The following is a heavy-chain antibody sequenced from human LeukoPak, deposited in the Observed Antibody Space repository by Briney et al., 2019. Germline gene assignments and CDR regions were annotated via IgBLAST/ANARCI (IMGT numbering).Heavy chain of an antibody. Sequence: GGSLRLSCAASGFTFSSYAMSWVRQAPGKGLEWVSAISGSDGITYYSDSVEGRFTISRDNSKNTLYLQMNSLRAEDTAVYYCAKKPGYGYAFDIWGQGTMVTVSS. D-gene: IGHD5-18*01. CDR1: GFTFSSYA. CDR3: AKKPGYGYAFDI. CDR2: ISGSDGIT. V-gene: IGHV3-23*01. J-gene: IGHJ3*02.